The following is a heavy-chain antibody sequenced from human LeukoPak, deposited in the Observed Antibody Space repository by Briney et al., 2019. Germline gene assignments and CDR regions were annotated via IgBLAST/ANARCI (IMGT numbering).Heavy chain of an antibody. CDR1: GYTFTNYY. J-gene: IGHJ4*02. V-gene: IGHV1-2*02. CDR2: INPYSGGT. CDR3: ARGRQTGLDY. D-gene: IGHD3-9*01. Sequence: GASVKVSCKGTGYTFTNYYMHWGRQAPGQGLEWMGWINPYSGGTDYAQKFQGRVTMTRDTSITTVYMELSSLRSDDTAVFYCARGRQTGLDYWGQGTLVTVSS.